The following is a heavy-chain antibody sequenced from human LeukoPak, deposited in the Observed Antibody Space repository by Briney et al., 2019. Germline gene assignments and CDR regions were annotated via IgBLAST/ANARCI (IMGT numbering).Heavy chain of an antibody. V-gene: IGHV4-30-2*01. Sequence: SQTLSLTCAVSSGSISSGGYSWSWIRQPPGKGLEWIGYIYHSGSTYYNPSLKSRVAISVDRSKNQFSLKLSSVTAADTAVYYCARGRLDYGSGSYALSGIDFDYWGQGTLVTVSS. CDR3: ARGRLDYGSGSYALSGIDFDY. J-gene: IGHJ4*02. CDR2: IYHSGST. CDR1: SGSISSGGYS. D-gene: IGHD3-10*01.